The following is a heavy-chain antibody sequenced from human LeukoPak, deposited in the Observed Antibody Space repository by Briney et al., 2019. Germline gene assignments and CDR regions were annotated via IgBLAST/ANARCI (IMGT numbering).Heavy chain of an antibody. D-gene: IGHD3-16*02. CDR2: ISAYNGNT. CDR1: GYTFTSYG. V-gene: IGHV1-18*01. CDR3: ARDSKRDDYVWGSYRQFDY. Sequence: ASVKVSCKASGYTFTSYGISWVRQAPGQGLEWMGWISAYNGNTNYAQKLQGRVTMTTDTSTSTAYMELRSLRSDGTAVYYCARDSKRDDYVWGSYRQFDYWGQGTLVTVSS. J-gene: IGHJ4*02.